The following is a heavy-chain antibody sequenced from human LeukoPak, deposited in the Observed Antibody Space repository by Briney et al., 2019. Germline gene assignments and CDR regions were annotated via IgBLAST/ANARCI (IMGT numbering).Heavy chain of an antibody. D-gene: IGHD4-17*01. CDR1: GFTFYAYA. CDR3: AKAGVVTTVTGRLDY. J-gene: IGHJ4*02. V-gene: IGHV3-43*02. Sequence: PLRRLRLSCAASGFTFYAYAMHWVRQAPGQGLEWVSLISGDGDRIYYADSVQRRLTISRDNSKNSLYLQMNSLRTEDTALYYCAKAGVVTTVTGRLDYWGQGTLVTVCS. CDR2: ISGDGDRI.